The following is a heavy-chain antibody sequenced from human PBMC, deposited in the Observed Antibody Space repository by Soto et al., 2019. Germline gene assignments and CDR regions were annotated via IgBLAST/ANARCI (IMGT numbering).Heavy chain of an antibody. J-gene: IGHJ6*02. CDR3: ARGVLRYYHYGMDV. CDR2: IYISGNT. V-gene: IGHV4-59*02. Sequence: QVQLQESGPGLVKPSETLSLSCTVSGDSVSSYYWSWIRQLPGRGLEWIGYIYISGNTNYNPSLKTRVTISRDTSKNQLSLNLKSVTAADTAVYYCARGVLRYYHYGMDVWGQGTTVTVSS. CDR1: GDSVSSYY.